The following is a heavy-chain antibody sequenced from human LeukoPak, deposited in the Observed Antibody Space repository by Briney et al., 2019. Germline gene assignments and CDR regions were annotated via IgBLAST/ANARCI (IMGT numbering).Heavy chain of an antibody. Sequence: GGSLRLSCVASGLTLNSYGVHWVRQAPGKGLEWVAAISNDGSNKYYADSVKGRFTISRDNPKNTVYLQMNSLRDEDTAVYYCTKDRYCDSTSCPTDYWGQGTLVIVSS. CDR1: GLTLNSYG. V-gene: IGHV3-30*18. CDR2: ISNDGSNK. CDR3: TKDRYCDSTSCPTDY. D-gene: IGHD3-22*01. J-gene: IGHJ4*02.